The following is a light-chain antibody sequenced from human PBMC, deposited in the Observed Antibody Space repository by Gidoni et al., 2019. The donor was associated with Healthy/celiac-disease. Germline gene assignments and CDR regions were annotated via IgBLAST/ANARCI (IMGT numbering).Light chain of an antibody. Sequence: EIVMMQSPPTLSVSPGERAPLSCRASQRVSSNLAWYQRKPGQAPRLLIDGASTRATGIPARFRGSGSGTEFTLTISSLQSEDFAVYYCQQYNNWPMYTFXXXTKLEIK. CDR1: QRVSSN. CDR2: GAS. V-gene: IGKV3-15*01. J-gene: IGKJ2*01. CDR3: QQYNNWPMYT.